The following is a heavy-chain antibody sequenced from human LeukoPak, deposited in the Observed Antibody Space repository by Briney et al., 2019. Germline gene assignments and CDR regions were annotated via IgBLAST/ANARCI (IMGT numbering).Heavy chain of an antibody. D-gene: IGHD2-2*01. CDR1: GFTFSTYW. J-gene: IGHJ3*02. CDR3: VRLRVPAASYAFDI. V-gene: IGHV3-53*01. CDR2: IYSGGST. Sequence: GGSLRLSCAASGFTFSTYWMSWVRQAPGKGLEWVSVIYSGGSTYYADSVKGRFTISRDNSKNTLYLQMNSLRAEDTAVYYCVRLRVPAASYAFDIWGQGTMVTVSS.